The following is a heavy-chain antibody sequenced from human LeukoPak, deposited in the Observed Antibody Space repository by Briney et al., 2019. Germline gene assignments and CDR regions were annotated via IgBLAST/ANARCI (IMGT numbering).Heavy chain of an antibody. Sequence: SETLSLTCAVYGGSFSGYYWSWIRQPPGKGLEWIGEINHSGSTNYNPSLKSRVTISVDTSKNQFSLKLSSVTAADTAVYYCARRLNRYCSSTSCYAYAFDIWGQGTMVTVSS. D-gene: IGHD2-2*01. CDR1: GGSFSGYY. CDR3: ARRLNRYCSSTSCYAYAFDI. CDR2: INHSGST. J-gene: IGHJ3*02. V-gene: IGHV4-34*01.